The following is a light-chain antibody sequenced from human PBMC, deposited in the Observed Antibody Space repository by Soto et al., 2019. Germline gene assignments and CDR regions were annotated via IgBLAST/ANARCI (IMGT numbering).Light chain of an antibody. CDR3: CSYAGDLAL. CDR1: SSDVGGYDF. V-gene: IGLV2-11*01. J-gene: IGLJ2*01. Sequence: QSALTPPRSVSGSPGQSVTISCTGTSSDVGGYDFVSWYQQHPGKAPKLMISDVSKRPSGVPDRFSGSKSGNTASLTISGLQAEDEADYYCCSYAGDLALFGGGTKLTVL. CDR2: DVS.